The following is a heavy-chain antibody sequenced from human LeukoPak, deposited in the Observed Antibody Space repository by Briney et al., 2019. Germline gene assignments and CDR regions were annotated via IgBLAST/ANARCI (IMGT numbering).Heavy chain of an antibody. D-gene: IGHD5-18*01. CDR1: GFTFSSYG. CDR3: SREDRYSYGYDY. J-gene: IGHJ4*02. Sequence: GGSLRLSCAASGFTFSSYGIHWVRQAPGKGLEWVAVIWYDGSNKYYADSVKGRFTISRDNSKNTLYLQMNSLRAEDTAVYYCSREDRYSYGYDYWGQGTLVTVSS. CDR2: IWYDGSNK. V-gene: IGHV3-33*01.